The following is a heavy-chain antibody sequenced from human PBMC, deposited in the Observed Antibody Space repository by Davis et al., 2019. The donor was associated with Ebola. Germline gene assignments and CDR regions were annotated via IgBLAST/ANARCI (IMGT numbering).Heavy chain of an antibody. Sequence: PGGSLRLSCAASGFTFSDCDMSWVRQAPGKGLHWVSAIGRGDDTYYADSVWGRFTISRDNSKNTLELQMDSLRAEDTAVYYCAKRGRQGRGTTDFDHWGQGTLVTVSS. CDR1: GFTFSDCD. D-gene: IGHD1-7*01. V-gene: IGHV3-23*01. CDR3: AKRGRQGRGTTDFDH. CDR2: IGRGDDT. J-gene: IGHJ4*02.